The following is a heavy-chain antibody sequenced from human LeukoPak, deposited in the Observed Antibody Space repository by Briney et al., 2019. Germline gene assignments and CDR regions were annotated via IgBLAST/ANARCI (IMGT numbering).Heavy chain of an antibody. CDR1: GGSVSSGSYY. J-gene: IGHJ3*02. D-gene: IGHD3-10*01. Sequence: SETLSLTCTVSGGSVSSGSYYWSWIRQPPGKGLEWIGYIYYSGSTNYNPSLKSRVTISVDTSKNQFSLKLSSVTAADTAVYYCARRGLWSDAFDIWGQGTMVTVSS. CDR2: IYYSGST. V-gene: IGHV4-61*01. CDR3: ARRGLWSDAFDI.